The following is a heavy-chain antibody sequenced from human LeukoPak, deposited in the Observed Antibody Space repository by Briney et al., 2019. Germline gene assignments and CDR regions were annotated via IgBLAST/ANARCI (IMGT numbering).Heavy chain of an antibody. V-gene: IGHV3-23*01. Sequence: GGSLRLSCAASGFTFSSYAMSWVRQAPGKGLEWVSAISGSGSSTYYADSVKGRFTISRDNSKNPLYLQMNSLRAEDPAVYYCARDRYCSSTSCYGGGFDYWGQGTLVTVSS. CDR1: GFTFSSYA. J-gene: IGHJ4*02. D-gene: IGHD2-2*01. CDR3: ARDRYCSSTSCYGGGFDY. CDR2: ISGSGSST.